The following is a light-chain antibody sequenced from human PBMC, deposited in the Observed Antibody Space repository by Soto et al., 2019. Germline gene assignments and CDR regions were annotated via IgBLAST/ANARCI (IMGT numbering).Light chain of an antibody. V-gene: IGKV1-33*01. CDR2: GAS. CDR1: QDISNY. Sequence: DIQMTQSPSSLSASVGGRVTITCQASQDISNYLNWYQKKPGKAPKLLIYGASNFETGVPSRFRGSVSETDFTLTISSLQPEDMAPYYCEHYASIRYSFGRGTKLEIK. J-gene: IGKJ2*03. CDR3: EHYASIRYS.